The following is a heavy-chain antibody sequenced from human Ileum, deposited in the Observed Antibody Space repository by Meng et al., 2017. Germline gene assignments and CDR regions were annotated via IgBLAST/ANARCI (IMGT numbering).Heavy chain of an antibody. CDR2: TYYRSKWYS. CDR3: ASGSGSLDY. CDR1: GGSVSSNIAA. V-gene: IGHV6-1*01. D-gene: IGHD3-3*01. Sequence: QVQVQASGPGLVKPSQTLSLTCAVSGGSVSSNIAAWNWIRQSPLRGLEWLGRTYYRSKWYSEYAVSVKSRISITPDTSKNQFSLQMNSVTPEDTAVYYCASGSGSLDYWGPGTLVTVSS. J-gene: IGHJ4*02.